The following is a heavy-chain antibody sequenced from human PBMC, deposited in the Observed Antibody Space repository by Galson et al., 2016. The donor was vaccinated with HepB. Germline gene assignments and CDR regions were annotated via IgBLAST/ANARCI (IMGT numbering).Heavy chain of an antibody. J-gene: IGHJ4*02. V-gene: IGHV1-69*13. Sequence: SVKVSCKASGGTFGNYALSWVRQAPGQGLEWMGGIIPPSVTTNYAQKFQGRVTITADDSTSAAYMEMSSLRFEDTAGYYCARGERWTKIYYGGQGTLVTVSS. CDR2: IIPPSVTT. CDR1: GGTFGNYA. CDR3: ARGERWTKIYY. D-gene: IGHD4-23*01.